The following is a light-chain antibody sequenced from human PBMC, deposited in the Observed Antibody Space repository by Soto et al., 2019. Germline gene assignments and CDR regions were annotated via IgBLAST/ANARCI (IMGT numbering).Light chain of an antibody. V-gene: IGKV3-20*01. CDR2: GAS. CDR1: QSVNNNY. Sequence: EIVLTQSPGTLSLSPGERATLSCRASQSVNNNYLAWYQQKPGQAPRLLIYGASRRATGIPDRFSGSGSGTDFTLTISRLEPEDCAVYSCQQYGSAPLTFGGGTKVEIK. J-gene: IGKJ4*01. CDR3: QQYGSAPLT.